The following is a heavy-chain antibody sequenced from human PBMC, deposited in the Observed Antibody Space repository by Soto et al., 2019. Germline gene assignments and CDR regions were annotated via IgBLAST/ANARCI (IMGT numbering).Heavy chain of an antibody. Sequence: GSGPTLVNPTETLTLTCTVSGFSLSNARMGVSWIRQPPGKALEWLAHIFSNDEKSYSTSLKSRLTISKDTSKSQVVLTMTNMDPVDTATYYCARIRLLYSSALVRGGWFDPWGQGTLVTVSS. D-gene: IGHD6-19*01. J-gene: IGHJ5*02. CDR3: ARIRLLYSSALVRGGWFDP. CDR1: GFSLSNARMG. CDR2: IFSNDEK. V-gene: IGHV2-26*01.